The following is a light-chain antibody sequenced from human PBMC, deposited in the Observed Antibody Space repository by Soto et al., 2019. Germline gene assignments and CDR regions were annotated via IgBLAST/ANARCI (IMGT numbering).Light chain of an antibody. Sequence: DLVITQSPDSVALSLGGRATINCKSSQSVFFTSNNKNYLAWYQQKPGQPPNLLIYWASTRESGVPDRFSGSGSGTDFTLTISSLQAEDVAVYYCQQYYSAPRTFGQGTKVDIK. J-gene: IGKJ1*01. CDR3: QQYYSAPRT. CDR2: WAS. V-gene: IGKV4-1*01. CDR1: QSVFFTSNNKNY.